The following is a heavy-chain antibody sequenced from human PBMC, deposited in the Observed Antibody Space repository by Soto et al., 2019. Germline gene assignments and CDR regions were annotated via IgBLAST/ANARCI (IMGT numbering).Heavy chain of an antibody. J-gene: IGHJ6*02. D-gene: IGHD3-22*01. V-gene: IGHV3-33*01. CDR1: GFSFSSNV. CDR2: LWYDGNNK. CDR3: ARDIYDTTGFYPSMDV. Sequence: GGSLRLSCVSSGFSFSSNVMHLVRQAPGKGLEWVAALWYDGNNKNYAESVKGRFTISRDNSKTTLYLEMNSLRREDTAVYYCARDIYDTTGFYPSMDVWGQGTTVTVSS.